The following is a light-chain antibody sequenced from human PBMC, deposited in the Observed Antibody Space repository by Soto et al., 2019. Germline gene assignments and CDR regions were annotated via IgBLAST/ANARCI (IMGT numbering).Light chain of an antibody. V-gene: IGKV1-5*03. CDR1: QSISSW. CDR2: RAS. CDR3: QQYDRASWT. Sequence: DIPMTQSPSTLSASVGDRVIITCRASQSISSWLAWYHQKPGKAPHLLIYRASTLNSGIPSRFSGSGSGTEFTLTISSLQPDDFATYYCQQYDRASWTFGAGTKVEIK. J-gene: IGKJ1*01.